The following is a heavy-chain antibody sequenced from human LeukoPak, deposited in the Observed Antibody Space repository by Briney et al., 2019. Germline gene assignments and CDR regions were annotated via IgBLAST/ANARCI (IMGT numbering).Heavy chain of an antibody. Sequence: ASVKVSCKASGGTFSSYAISWVRQAPGQGLKWMGGIIPIFGTANYAQKFQGRVTITADESTSTAYMELSSLRSEDTAVYYCAREGFGGGRIAAAGYYFDYWGQGTLVTVSS. CDR2: IIPIFGTA. J-gene: IGHJ4*02. CDR3: AREGFGGGRIAAAGYYFDY. D-gene: IGHD6-13*01. V-gene: IGHV1-69*13. CDR1: GGTFSSYA.